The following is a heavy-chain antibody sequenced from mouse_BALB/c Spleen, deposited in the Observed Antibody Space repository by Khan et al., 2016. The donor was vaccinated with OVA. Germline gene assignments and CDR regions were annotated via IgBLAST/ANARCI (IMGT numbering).Heavy chain of an antibody. V-gene: IGHV9-3-1*01. D-gene: IGHD2-10*01. CDR2: INTYTGEP. CDR1: GYTFTKSG. J-gene: IGHJ4*01. Sequence: QIQLVQSGPELKKPGETVKISCKASGYTFTKSGMNWVKQAPGKGLKWMGWINTYTGEPTYADDFKGRFAFSLETSDSTAYLQINNLKNEDTATYFCARPPYFSYVMDNWGQGTSVTVCS. CDR3: ARPPYFSYVMDN.